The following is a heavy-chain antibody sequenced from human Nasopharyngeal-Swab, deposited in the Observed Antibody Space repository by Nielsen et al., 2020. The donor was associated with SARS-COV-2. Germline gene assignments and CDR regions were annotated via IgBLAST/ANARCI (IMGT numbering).Heavy chain of an antibody. V-gene: IGHV4-31*03. CDR1: GGSISSGGYY. Sequence: SETLSLTCTVSGGSISSGGYYWSWIRQHPGKGLEWIGYIYYSGSTYYNPSLKSRVTISVDTSKNQFSPKLSSVTAADTAVYYCARGDYYDSSGYSWGQGTLVTVSS. D-gene: IGHD3-22*01. CDR2: IYYSGST. J-gene: IGHJ4*02. CDR3: ARGDYYDSSGYS.